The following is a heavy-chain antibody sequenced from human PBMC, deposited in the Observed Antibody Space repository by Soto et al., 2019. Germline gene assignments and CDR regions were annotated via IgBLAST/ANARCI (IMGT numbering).Heavy chain of an antibody. D-gene: IGHD3-22*01. CDR1: GYPFTSYG. Sequence: ASVKVSCKASGYPFTSYGISWVRQAPGQGLEWKGWISAYNGNTNYAQKLQGRVTMTTDTSTSTAYMELRSLRSDDTAVYYCAMGGEYYYDSSGYGFDYWGQGTLVTVSS. J-gene: IGHJ4*02. V-gene: IGHV1-18*01. CDR2: ISAYNGNT. CDR3: AMGGEYYYDSSGYGFDY.